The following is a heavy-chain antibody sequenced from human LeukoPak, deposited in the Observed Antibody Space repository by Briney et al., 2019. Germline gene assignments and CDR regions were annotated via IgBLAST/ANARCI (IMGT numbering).Heavy chain of an antibody. J-gene: IGHJ4*02. CDR2: INHSGST. D-gene: IGHD3-22*01. CDR1: GGSFSGYY. CDR3: ARSGCRIIIGYYDSSDYYLDY. Sequence: KPSETLSLTCAVYGGSFSGYYWSWIRQPPGKGLEWIGEINHSGSTNYNPSLKSRVTISVDTSKNQFSLKLSSVTAADTAVYYCARSGCRIIIGYYDSSDYYLDYWGQGTLVTVSS. V-gene: IGHV4-34*01.